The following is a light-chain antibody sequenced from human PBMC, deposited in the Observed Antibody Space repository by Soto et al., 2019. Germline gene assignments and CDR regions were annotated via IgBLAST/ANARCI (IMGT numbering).Light chain of an antibody. CDR1: SSDVGGYNY. CDR3: SSYTSSSTVV. V-gene: IGLV2-14*01. Sequence: QSALTQPASVSGSPGQSLTISCTGTSSDVGGYNYVSWYQQHPGKAPKLMIYDVSNRPSGVSNRFSGSKSGNTASLTISGLQAEDEADYYCSSYTSSSTVVFGGGTKLTAL. J-gene: IGLJ2*01. CDR2: DVS.